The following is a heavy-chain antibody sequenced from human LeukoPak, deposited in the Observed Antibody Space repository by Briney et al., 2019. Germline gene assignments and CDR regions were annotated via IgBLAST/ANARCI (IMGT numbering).Heavy chain of an antibody. Sequence: PGGSLRLSCAASGFTFSSYAMNWVRQAPGKGLEWVSSISSSSSYIYYADSVKGRFTISRDNAKNSLYLQMNSLRAEDTAVYYCAGFEYSSSSSDYWGQGTLVTVSS. J-gene: IGHJ4*02. V-gene: IGHV3-21*01. CDR2: ISSSSSYI. CDR1: GFTFSSYA. CDR3: AGFEYSSSSSDY. D-gene: IGHD6-6*01.